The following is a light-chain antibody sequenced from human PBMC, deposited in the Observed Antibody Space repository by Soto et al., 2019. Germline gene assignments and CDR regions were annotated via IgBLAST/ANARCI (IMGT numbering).Light chain of an antibody. Sequence: QSVLTQPPSASGSPGQSVTISCTGTSSDIGGYNYVSWYQQHPGKAPKLVIYEVTKRPSGVPDRFSGSKSGNTASLTVSGLQADDAADYYCSSYAGSNNLVFGGGTKLTVL. CDR2: EVT. J-gene: IGLJ2*01. V-gene: IGLV2-8*01. CDR1: SSDIGGYNY. CDR3: SSYAGSNNLV.